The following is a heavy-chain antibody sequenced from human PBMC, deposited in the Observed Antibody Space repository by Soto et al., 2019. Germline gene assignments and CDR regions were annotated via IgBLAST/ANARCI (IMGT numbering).Heavy chain of an antibody. CDR2: IIPIFGTA. V-gene: IGHV1-69*13. CDR1: GGTCSIYA. D-gene: IGHD3-22*01. Sequence: SVKVSCKASGGTCSIYAISCVRRSPVQGLEWMGGIIPIFGTANYAQKFQGRVTITADESTSTAYMELSSLRSEDTAVYYCARDYYDSRGYLDYWGQGTLVTVSS. CDR3: ARDYYDSRGYLDY. J-gene: IGHJ4*02.